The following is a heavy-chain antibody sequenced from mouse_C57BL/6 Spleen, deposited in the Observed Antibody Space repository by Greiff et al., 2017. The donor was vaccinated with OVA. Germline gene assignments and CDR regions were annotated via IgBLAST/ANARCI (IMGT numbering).Heavy chain of an antibody. J-gene: IGHJ4*01. CDR1: GFTFSDYY. V-gene: IGHV5-12*01. Sequence: EVQLVESGGGLVQPGGSLKLSCAASGFTFSDYYMYWVRQTPEKRLEWVAYISNGGGSTYYPDTVKGRFTISRDNAKNTLYLQMSRLTAEDTVMYYCARHIYYGYDDYHAMDYWGQGTSVTVSS. CDR2: ISNGGGST. CDR3: ARHIYYGYDDYHAMDY. D-gene: IGHD2-2*01.